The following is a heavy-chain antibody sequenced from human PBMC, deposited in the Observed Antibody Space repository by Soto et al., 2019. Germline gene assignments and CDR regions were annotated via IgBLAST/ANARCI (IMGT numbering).Heavy chain of an antibody. CDR3: ATLPPRIVVVMTDLPT. D-gene: IGHD2-15*01. CDR2: MYYSGST. Sequence: SETLSLTCTVSGGSISSYYWSWIRQPPGKGLEWIGYMYYSGSTNYNPSLKNRVTISLDKSNNQFSLRLTSMTAADTAVYYCATLPPRIVVVMTDLPTWGQGTLVTVSS. V-gene: IGHV4-59*12. J-gene: IGHJ5*02. CDR1: GGSISSYY.